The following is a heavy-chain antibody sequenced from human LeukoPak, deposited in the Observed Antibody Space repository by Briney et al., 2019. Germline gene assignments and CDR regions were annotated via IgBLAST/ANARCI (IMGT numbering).Heavy chain of an antibody. J-gene: IGHJ1*01. CDR1: GGSISSYY. D-gene: IGHD2-15*01. Sequence: PSETLSLTCTASGGSISSYYWSWIRQPPGKGLAWIGYIYYSGSTNYNPSLKSRVTISVDTSKNQFSLKLSSVTAADTAVYYCARRESLDCSGGSCYRAEYFQHWGQGTLVTVSS. CDR2: IYYSGST. V-gene: IGHV4-59*01. CDR3: ARRESLDCSGGSCYRAEYFQH.